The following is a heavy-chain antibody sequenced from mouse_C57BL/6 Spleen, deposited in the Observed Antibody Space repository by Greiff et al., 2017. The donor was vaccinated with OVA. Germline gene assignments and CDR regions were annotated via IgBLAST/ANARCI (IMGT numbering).Heavy chain of an antibody. CDR3: AREGWLLHAMDY. Sequence: EVKLQQSGPELVKPGASVKISCKASGYTFTDYYMNWVKQSHGKSLEWIGDINPNNGGTSYNQKFKGKATLTVDKSSSTAYMELRSLTSEDSAVYYCAREGWLLHAMDYWGQGTSVTVSS. J-gene: IGHJ4*01. V-gene: IGHV1-26*01. CDR1: GYTFTDYY. D-gene: IGHD2-3*01. CDR2: INPNNGGT.